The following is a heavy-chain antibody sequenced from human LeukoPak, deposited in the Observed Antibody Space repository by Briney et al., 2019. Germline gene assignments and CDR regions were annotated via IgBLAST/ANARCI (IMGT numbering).Heavy chain of an antibody. CDR2: IRSSSET. D-gene: IGHD5-12*01. J-gene: IGHJ5*02. CDR3: ARDAGNSGYGCDL. V-gene: IGHV3-48*01. Sequence: GGSLRLSCAASGFIFSQYSMNWVRQAPGKGLEWVSHIRSSSETFYADSVKGRFTISRDNARNSPYLQMNNLRGEDTAIYYCARDAGNSGYGCDLWGQGTLVTVSS. CDR1: GFIFSQYS.